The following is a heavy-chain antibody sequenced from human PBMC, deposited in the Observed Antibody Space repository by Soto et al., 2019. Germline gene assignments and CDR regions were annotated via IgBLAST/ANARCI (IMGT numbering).Heavy chain of an antibody. CDR3: AEGRAYSTFDY. CDR1: GFSLSTNGVG. Sequence: QITLKESGPTLVKPTQTLTLTCTFSGFSLSTNGVGVGWIRQPPGKALEGLALIYWDNDDGYSPSLKNRLTXTXXTSKNQVVLTVTNMDPVDTATYCCAEGRAYSTFDYWGQGTLVTVSS. D-gene: IGHD3-16*01. CDR2: IYWDNDD. V-gene: IGHV2-5*02. J-gene: IGHJ4*02.